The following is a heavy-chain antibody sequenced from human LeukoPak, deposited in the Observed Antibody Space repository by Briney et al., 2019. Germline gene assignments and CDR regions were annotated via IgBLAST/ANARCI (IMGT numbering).Heavy chain of an antibody. D-gene: IGHD3-22*01. CDR3: ARQGAGASYYDPTGLPRGAFDS. V-gene: IGHV5-51*01. CDR2: ILPGDSDT. Sequence: GESLKISCRASGYIFTNYWIAWVRWMPGEGLQWMGIILPGDSDTRYSPSFRGQVTISAETPTRTAYLQWTSLRASDSAIYYCARQGAGASYYDPTGLPRGAFDSWGQGTTVTVSS. J-gene: IGHJ3*02. CDR1: GYIFTNYW.